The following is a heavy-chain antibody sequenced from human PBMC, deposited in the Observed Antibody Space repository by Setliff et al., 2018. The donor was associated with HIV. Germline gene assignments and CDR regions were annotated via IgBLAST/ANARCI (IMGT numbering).Heavy chain of an antibody. CDR1: GYSFARYG. Sequence: ASVKVSCKASGYSFARYGLSWVRQAPGQGLEWMGWISGFNGNTKYAQSFQDRVAMTTETATSTAYMEMRSLRSDDTAVYFRARVPYRSAWFSGGHDAFDIWGQGTMVTVS. D-gene: IGHD6-19*01. CDR2: ISGFNGNT. J-gene: IGHJ3*02. V-gene: IGHV1-18*01. CDR3: ARVPYRSAWFSGGHDAFDI.